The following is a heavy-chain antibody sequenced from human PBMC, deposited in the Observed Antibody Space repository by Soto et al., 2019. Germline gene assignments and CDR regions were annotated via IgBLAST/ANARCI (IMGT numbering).Heavy chain of an antibody. CDR2: IIPIFGTA. CDR3: ARVDSSGWYYYYYDGMDV. Sequence: QVQLVQSGAEVKKPGSSVKVSCKASGGTFSSYAISWVRQAPGQGLEWMGGIIPIFGTANYAQKFQGRVTITAEESTSTAYMELSSLRSEDTAVYYCARVDSSGWYYYYYDGMDVWGQGTTVTVSS. D-gene: IGHD6-19*01. CDR1: GGTFSSYA. J-gene: IGHJ6*02. V-gene: IGHV1-69*01.